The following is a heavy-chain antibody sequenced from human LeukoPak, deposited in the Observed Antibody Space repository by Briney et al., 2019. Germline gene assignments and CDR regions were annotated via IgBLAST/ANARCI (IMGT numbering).Heavy chain of an antibody. CDR1: GYTFTPYY. Sequence: ASVKVSCKTSGYTFTPYYIHWLRQAPGQRVEWMGWSDPKSGATKHEHFQGRVTMTRDTSISTAYMELSRLRSDDTAVYYCATLYASATVTTQIHFDYWGQGTLVPVSS. D-gene: IGHD4-17*01. CDR2: SDPKSGAT. CDR3: ATLYASATVTTQIHFDY. V-gene: IGHV1-2*02. J-gene: IGHJ4*02.